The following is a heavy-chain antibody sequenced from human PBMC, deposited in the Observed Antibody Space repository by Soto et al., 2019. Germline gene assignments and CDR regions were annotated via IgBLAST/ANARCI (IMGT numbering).Heavy chain of an antibody. J-gene: IGHJ5*02. Sequence: GGSLRLSCAASGFTFSDYYMSWIRQAPGKGLEWVSYISSSGSTIYYSDSVKGRFTISRDNAKNSLYLQMNSLRAEDTAVYYCARPYPNMDWFDPWGQGTLVTVSS. D-gene: IGHD2-21*01. CDR2: ISSSGSTI. CDR3: ARPYPNMDWFDP. V-gene: IGHV3-11*01. CDR1: GFTFSDYY.